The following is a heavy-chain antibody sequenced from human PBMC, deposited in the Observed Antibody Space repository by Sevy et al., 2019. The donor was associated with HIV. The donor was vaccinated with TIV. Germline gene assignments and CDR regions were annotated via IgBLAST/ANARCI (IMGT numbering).Heavy chain of an antibody. CDR2: IGGSGVST. CDR3: ATDWYYYDATANDSFEM. J-gene: IGHJ3*02. V-gene: IGHV3-23*01. CDR1: GFTFSSYA. Sequence: GGSLRLSCAASGFTFSSYAMTWVRQAPGKGLEWVSGIGGSGVSTFYADSVRGRFTVSRDNLNKMLFLQMNNLRAEDTAVYFCATDWYYYDATANDSFEMWGQGTLVTVSS. D-gene: IGHD3-22*01.